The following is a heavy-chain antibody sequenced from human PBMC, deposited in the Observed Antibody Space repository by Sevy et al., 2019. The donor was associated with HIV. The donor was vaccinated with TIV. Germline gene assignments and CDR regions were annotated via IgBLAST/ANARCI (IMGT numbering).Heavy chain of an antibody. CDR2: IRYDGSNE. D-gene: IGHD2-8*02. Sequence: LSLTCAASGFTFSNHAMHWVRQAPGKGLEWVAFIRYDGSNEYYADSVKGRFTISRENSKNTLSLQMNSLRPEEMAVYYCAKDRKVLLVVYAIPFDVFDIWGQGTMVTVSS. J-gene: IGHJ3*02. CDR1: GFTFSNHA. CDR3: AKDRKVLLVVYAIPFDVFDI. V-gene: IGHV3-30*02.